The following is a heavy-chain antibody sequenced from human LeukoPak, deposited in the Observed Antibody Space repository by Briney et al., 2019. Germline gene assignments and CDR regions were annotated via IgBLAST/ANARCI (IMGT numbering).Heavy chain of an antibody. J-gene: IGHJ4*02. CDR3: AKDRVWFGEPQDY. CDR2: ISGSGGST. V-gene: IGHV3-23*01. CDR1: GFTFSSYG. D-gene: IGHD3-10*01. Sequence: GGSLRLSCAASGFTFSSYGMSWVRQGPGKGQEWVSAISGSGGSTYYADSVKGRFTISRDNSKNTLYLQMNSLRAEDTAVYYCAKDRVWFGEPQDYWGQGTLVTVSS.